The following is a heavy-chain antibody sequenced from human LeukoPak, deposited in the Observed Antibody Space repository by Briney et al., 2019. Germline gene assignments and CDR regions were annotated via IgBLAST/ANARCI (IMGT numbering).Heavy chain of an antibody. V-gene: IGHV3-7*04. CDR1: EFTFTSYW. J-gene: IGHJ6*02. CDR3: ARGNAMDV. Sequence: PGGSLRLSCAASEFTFTSYWMTWVRQAPGKGPEWVANINHDGSEIHYVDSAKGRFPISRDNGRNTLYLQMDSLKAEDTAVYYCARGNAMDVWGQGTTVTVSS. CDR2: INHDGSEI.